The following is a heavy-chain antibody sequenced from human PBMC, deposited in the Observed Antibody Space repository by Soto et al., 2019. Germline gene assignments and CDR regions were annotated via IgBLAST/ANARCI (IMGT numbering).Heavy chain of an antibody. V-gene: IGHV1-3*01. Sequence: ASVKVSCKASGYTFSTYGMHWVRQAPGQSLEWMGWLNGGTGQTRYSQRFQDRVIITRETSASTGYMELSSLRSDDTAVYYCARAKSSGRKFNYWGQGTLVTVSS. CDR2: LNGGTGQT. CDR3: ARAKSSGRKFNY. CDR1: GYTFSTYG. J-gene: IGHJ4*02. D-gene: IGHD6-19*01.